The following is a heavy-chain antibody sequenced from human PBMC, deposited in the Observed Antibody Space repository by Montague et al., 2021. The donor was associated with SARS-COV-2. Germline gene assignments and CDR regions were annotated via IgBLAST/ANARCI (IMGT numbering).Heavy chain of an antibody. J-gene: IGHJ4*02. CDR2: IHYSGST. V-gene: IGHV4-39*07. CDR3: ARVFPRWLQFDPYFDY. Sequence: SETLSLTCTVSGGSISSSNYYWGWIRQPPGKGLEWIGTIHYSGSTNYNPSLKSRVTISVDTSKNQFSLKLSSVTAADTAVYYCARVFPRWLQFDPYFDYWGQGTLVTVPS. D-gene: IGHD5-24*01. CDR1: GGSISSSNYY.